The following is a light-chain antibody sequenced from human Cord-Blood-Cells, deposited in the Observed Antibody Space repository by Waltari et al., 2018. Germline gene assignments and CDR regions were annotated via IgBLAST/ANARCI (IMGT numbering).Light chain of an antibody. J-gene: IGLJ2*01. CDR3: QAWDSSTVV. Sequence: SYELTQPPSVPVYPGQTASITCPGAKLGDKYACWYQQKPGQSPVLVIYQDSKRPSGIPERFSGSNSGNTATLTISGTQAMDEADYYCQAWDSSTVVFGGGTKLTVL. CDR1: KLGDKY. CDR2: QDS. V-gene: IGLV3-1*01.